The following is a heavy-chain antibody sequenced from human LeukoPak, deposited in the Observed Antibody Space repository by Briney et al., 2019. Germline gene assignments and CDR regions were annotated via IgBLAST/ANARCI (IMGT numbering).Heavy chain of an antibody. CDR2: IYYSGST. CDR3: ARVTPLYDHYDFDW. V-gene: IGHV4-59*01. CDR1: GDSIRSSY. J-gene: IGHJ4*02. Sequence: SETLSFTCTVSGDSIRSSYWSWIRQPPGKGLEWIGYIYYSGSTNYNPSLKSRVTISVDTSKNQFSLRLSSVTAADTAIYYCARVTPLYDHYDFDWWGQGTLVTVSS. D-gene: IGHD3-22*01.